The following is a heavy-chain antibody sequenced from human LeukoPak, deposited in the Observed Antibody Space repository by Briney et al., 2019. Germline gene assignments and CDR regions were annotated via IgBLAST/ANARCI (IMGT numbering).Heavy chain of an antibody. J-gene: IGHJ4*02. CDR1: GYTFTSYG. V-gene: IGHV1-18*01. Sequence: ASVKVSCNASGYTFTSYGISWVRQAPGQGLEWMGWISAYNGNTNYAQKLQGRVTMTTDTSTSTAYMELRSLRSDDTAVYYCARDPTQWLRYGYFDYWGQGILVTVSS. CDR3: ARDPTQWLRYGYFDY. CDR2: ISAYNGNT. D-gene: IGHD5-12*01.